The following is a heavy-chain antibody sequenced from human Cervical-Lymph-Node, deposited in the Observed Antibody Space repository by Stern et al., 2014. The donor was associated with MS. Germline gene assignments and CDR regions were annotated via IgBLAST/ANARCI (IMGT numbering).Heavy chain of an antibody. Sequence: QVQLVESGPGLVKPSETLSLTCAVSGGSVSDSRYYWGWIRQPPGKGLEWVGGGSTTVATYNIPPFKSRVTNAEATPKNHFSRQLTSVTAADTALYYCSRHLPYSSSWYNWFDPWGQGTLVTVSS. CDR1: GGSVSDSRYY. V-gene: IGHV4-39*01. D-gene: IGHD6-13*01. CDR3: SRHLPYSSSWYNWFDP. CDR2: GSTTVAT. J-gene: IGHJ5*02.